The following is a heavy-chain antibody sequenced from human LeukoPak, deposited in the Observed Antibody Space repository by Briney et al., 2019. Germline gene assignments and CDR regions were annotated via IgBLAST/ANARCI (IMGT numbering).Heavy chain of an antibody. CDR3: ARPSGGQWLDHDY. D-gene: IGHD6-19*01. CDR1: GYSFTCYR. J-gene: IGHJ4*02. Sequence: GESLKISCRGSGYSFTCYRIGWVRQMPGKGLEWMGIIYPGDSDTRYSPSFQGQVTISADKSISTAYLQWSSLKASDTAMYYCARPSGGQWLDHDYWGQGTLVTVSS. CDR2: IYPGDSDT. V-gene: IGHV5-51*01.